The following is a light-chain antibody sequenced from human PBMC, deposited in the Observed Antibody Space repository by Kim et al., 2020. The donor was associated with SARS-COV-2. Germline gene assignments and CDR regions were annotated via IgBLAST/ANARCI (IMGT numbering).Light chain of an antibody. CDR2: DTF. V-gene: IGKV3-11*01. Sequence: PGERATLSCRASQSVGTSLAWYPQRPGQPPRLLIYDTFNRATGIPDRFSGSGSGTDFTLTISSLESEDFAVYYCQQRSNWPPALSFGGGTKVDIK. CDR3: QQRSNWPPALS. CDR1: QSVGTS. J-gene: IGKJ4*01.